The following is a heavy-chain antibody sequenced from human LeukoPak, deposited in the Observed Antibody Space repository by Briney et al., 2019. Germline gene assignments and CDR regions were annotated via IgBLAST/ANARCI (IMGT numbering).Heavy chain of an antibody. CDR2: MNPNSSNT. CDR1: GYTFTSYD. D-gene: IGHD3-22*01. V-gene: IGHV1-8*01. CDR3: ASAITMIVVSPDAFDI. Sequence: GASVKVSCKASGYTFTSYDINWVRQDTGQGLECMGWMNPNSSNTGYAQKFQGRVTMTRNTSISTAYMELSSLRSEDTAVYYCASAITMIVVSPDAFDIWGQGTMVTVSS. J-gene: IGHJ3*02.